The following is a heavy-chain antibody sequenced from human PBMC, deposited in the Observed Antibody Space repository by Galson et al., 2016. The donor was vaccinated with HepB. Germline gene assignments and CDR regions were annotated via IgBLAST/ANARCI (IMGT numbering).Heavy chain of an antibody. V-gene: IGHV3-30-3*01. Sequence: SLRLSCAASGFTFSTYAMNWVRQAPGEGLEWVALISFDGGNKYYADSVKGRFTISRDKSKTTLYLQMNSLRAEDTAVYYCARDLNVYAVYSGGPFDIWGQGTMVTVSS. CDR3: ARDLNVYAVYSGGPFDI. J-gene: IGHJ3*02. CDR2: ISFDGGNK. D-gene: IGHD2-15*01. CDR1: GFTFSTYA.